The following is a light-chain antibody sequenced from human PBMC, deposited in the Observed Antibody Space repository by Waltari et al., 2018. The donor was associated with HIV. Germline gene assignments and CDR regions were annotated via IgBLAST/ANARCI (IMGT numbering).Light chain of an antibody. CDR2: NNK. CDR3: AAWDDRLNGLV. Sequence: QSVLTQPPSTSGTPGQRVTISWSGGSSNIGSNSVHWYQQFPGTAPKPLIHNNKQRPSGVPDQFSGSKSGTSASLAISGLQSEDEAHYYCAAWDDRLNGLVFGGGTKLTVL. CDR1: SSNIGSNS. V-gene: IGLV1-44*01. J-gene: IGLJ2*01.